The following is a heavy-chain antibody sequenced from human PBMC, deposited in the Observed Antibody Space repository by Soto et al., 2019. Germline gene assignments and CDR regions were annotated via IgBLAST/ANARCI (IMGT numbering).Heavy chain of an antibody. CDR3: ATITMMT. CDR1: GFTFSDYY. Sequence: QVQLVESGGGLVKPGGSLRLSCAASGFTFSDYYMSWIRQAPGKGLEWLSYISGSSENTNYADSVKGRFTISRDNAKQSLYLEMNSLRAADTAVYYCATITMMTWGQGTLVTVSS. CDR2: ISGSSENT. V-gene: IGHV3-11*06. D-gene: IGHD3-22*01. J-gene: IGHJ5*02.